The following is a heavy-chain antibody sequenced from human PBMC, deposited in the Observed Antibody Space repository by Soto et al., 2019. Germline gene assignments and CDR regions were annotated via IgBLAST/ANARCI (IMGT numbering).Heavy chain of an antibody. Sequence: QVQLVQSGAEVKKPGASVKVSCKASGYTFTSYGISWVRQAPGQGLEWMGWISAYNGNTNYAQKLQGRVTMTTDTAPSTAYMELRRLRSDHTAVYYCARLFCGGDCPFDYWGQGTLVTVSS. D-gene: IGHD2-21*02. V-gene: IGHV1-18*01. CDR2: ISAYNGNT. CDR1: GYTFTSYG. J-gene: IGHJ4*02. CDR3: ARLFCGGDCPFDY.